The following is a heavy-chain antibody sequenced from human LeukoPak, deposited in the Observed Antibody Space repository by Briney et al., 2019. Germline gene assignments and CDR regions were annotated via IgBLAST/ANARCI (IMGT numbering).Heavy chain of an antibody. CDR1: GFSFSSFS. D-gene: IGHD6-13*01. Sequence: GGSLRLSCAASGFSFSSFSMNWVRQAPGKGLEWVSYISGGSSFTYYVDSVKGRFTISRDNAKNSLYLQMNSLRAEDTAVYYCPRDLLPAAGEYYFDYWGQGTLVTVSS. V-gene: IGHV3-21*01. J-gene: IGHJ4*02. CDR3: PRDLLPAAGEYYFDY. CDR2: ISGGSSFT.